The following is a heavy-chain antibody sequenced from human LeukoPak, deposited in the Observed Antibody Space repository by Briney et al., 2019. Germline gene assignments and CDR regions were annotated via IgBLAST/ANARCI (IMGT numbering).Heavy chain of an antibody. Sequence: GASVKVSCKASVYTFTGYYMHWVRQAPGQGLEWMGWINPNSGGTNYAQKFQGRVTMTMDTSISTAYMELRRLRSDDRAVYYCARAGYNWNYDYWGQGTLVTVSS. CDR3: ARAGYNWNYDY. CDR1: VYTFTGYY. J-gene: IGHJ4*02. D-gene: IGHD1-7*01. CDR2: INPNSGGT. V-gene: IGHV1-2*02.